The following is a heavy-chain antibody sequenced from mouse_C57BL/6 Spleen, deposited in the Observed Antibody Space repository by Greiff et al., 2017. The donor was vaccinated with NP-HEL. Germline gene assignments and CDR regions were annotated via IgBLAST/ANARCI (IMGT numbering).Heavy chain of an antibody. CDR1: GYSITSGYY. Sequence: DVKLQESGPGLVKPSQSLSLTCSVTGYSITSGYYWNWIRQFPGNQLEWMGYISYDGSNNYNPSLKKRSSITRDTSKNQFFLKLNSVTTEETATYYCAKDRLTGFDYWGQGTTLTVSS. J-gene: IGHJ2*01. CDR3: AKDRLTGFDY. V-gene: IGHV3-6*01. D-gene: IGHD4-1*01. CDR2: ISYDGSN.